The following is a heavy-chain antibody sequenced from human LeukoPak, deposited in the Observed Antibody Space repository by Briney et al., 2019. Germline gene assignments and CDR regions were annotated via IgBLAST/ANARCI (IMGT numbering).Heavy chain of an antibody. CDR2: IYTSGST. J-gene: IGHJ3*02. D-gene: IGHD2-2*01. V-gene: IGHV4-4*07. CDR3: AREWIVVVPAAKGGNAFDI. Sequence: SETLSLTCTVSGGSISSYYWSWIRQPAGKGLEWIGRIYTSGSTNYNPSLKSRVTMSVDTSKNQFSLKLSSVTAADTAVYYCAREWIVVVPAAKGGNAFDIWGQGTMVTVSS. CDR1: GGSISSYY.